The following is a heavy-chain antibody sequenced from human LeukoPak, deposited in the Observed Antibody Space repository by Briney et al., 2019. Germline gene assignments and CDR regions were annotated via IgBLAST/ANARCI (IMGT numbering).Heavy chain of an antibody. D-gene: IGHD6-13*01. V-gene: IGHV3-33*06. CDR1: GFTFSSYG. J-gene: IGHJ4*02. CDR2: IWYDGSNK. CDR3: AKSDSRSHAFDY. Sequence: PGGSLRLSCAASGFTFSSYGMHWVRQAPGKGLEWVAVIWYDGSNKYYADSVKGRFTISRDNSKNTLYLQMNSLRAEDTAVYYCAKSDSRSHAFDYWGQGTLVTFSS.